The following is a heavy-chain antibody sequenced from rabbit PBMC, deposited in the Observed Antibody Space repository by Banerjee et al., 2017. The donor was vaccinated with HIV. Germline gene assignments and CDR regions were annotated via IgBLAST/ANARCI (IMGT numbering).Heavy chain of an antibody. D-gene: IGHD4-1*01. J-gene: IGHJ4*01. V-gene: IGHV1S45*01. Sequence: QEQLEESGGDLVKPEGSLTLTCTASGFSFSNKYVMCWVRQAPGKGLEWIACINTSTGNTVYASWAKGRFTISKTSSTTVTLQMTSLTAADTATYFCARDGSGWGANFNLWGPGTLVTVS. CDR3: ARDGSGWGANFNL. CDR2: INTSTGNT. CDR1: GFSFSNKYV.